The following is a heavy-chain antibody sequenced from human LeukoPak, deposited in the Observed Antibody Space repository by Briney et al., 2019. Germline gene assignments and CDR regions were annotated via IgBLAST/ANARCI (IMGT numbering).Heavy chain of an antibody. Sequence: PSETLSLTCTVSGGSISSSGYYWGWIRQPPGKGLEWIGSIRYSRSTSYNPSLKSRVTISVDTSMNQFSLKLSSVTAADTAVYYCARPFHGGGYYGMDVWGQGTTVTVSS. CDR2: IRYSRST. CDR3: ARPFHGGGYYGMDV. D-gene: IGHD3-16*01. J-gene: IGHJ6*02. V-gene: IGHV4-39*01. CDR1: GGSISSSGYY.